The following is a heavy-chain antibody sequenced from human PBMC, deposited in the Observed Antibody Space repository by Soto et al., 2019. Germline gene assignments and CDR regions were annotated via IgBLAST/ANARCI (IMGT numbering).Heavy chain of an antibody. CDR2: ISTYSGDT. CDR3: ARHHGHTTSANWFDP. D-gene: IGHD1-1*01. Sequence: QVHLVQSGVEVKTPGASVKVSCQASGYTFCTYAISWVRQAPGQGREWMGWISTYSGDTKYAQKFQGTVTITTDTSTTTAYLELRSLRSDDTAVYYCARHHGHTTSANWFDPWGQGTLVTVSS. V-gene: IGHV1-18*01. CDR1: GYTFCTYA. J-gene: IGHJ5*02.